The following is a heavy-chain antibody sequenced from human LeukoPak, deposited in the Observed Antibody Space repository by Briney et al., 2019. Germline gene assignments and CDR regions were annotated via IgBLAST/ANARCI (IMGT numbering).Heavy chain of an antibody. CDR3: ARRAGAYSHPYDY. V-gene: IGHV3-23*01. Sequence: GGSLRLSCAASGFSFSSYAMSWVRQAPGKGLEWVSGISGRDGSTYYADSVKGRFTISRDISKNTLYLQMNSLRAEDMAVYYCARRAGAYSHPYDYWGQGTLVTVSS. J-gene: IGHJ4*02. CDR1: GFSFSSYA. CDR2: ISGRDGST. D-gene: IGHD4/OR15-4a*01.